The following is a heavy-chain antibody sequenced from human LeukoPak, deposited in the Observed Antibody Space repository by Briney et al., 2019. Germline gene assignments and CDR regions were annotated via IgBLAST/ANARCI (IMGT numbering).Heavy chain of an antibody. V-gene: IGHV3-9*03. CDR2: ISWNSGSI. CDR1: GFTFDDYA. Sequence: GRSLRLSCAASGFTFDDYAMHWVRQAPGKGLESGSGISWNSGSIGYADSVKGRFTISRDNAKNSLYLQMNSLRAEDMALYYCAKDGAPELLGIFDYWGQGTLVTVSS. D-gene: IGHD1-26*01. J-gene: IGHJ4*02. CDR3: AKDGAPELLGIFDY.